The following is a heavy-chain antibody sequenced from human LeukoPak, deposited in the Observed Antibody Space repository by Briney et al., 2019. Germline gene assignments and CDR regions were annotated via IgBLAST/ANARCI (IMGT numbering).Heavy chain of an antibody. V-gene: IGHV3-11*04. CDR3: GRGHWGLDY. D-gene: IGHD7-27*01. CDR2: ISNSGRTI. Sequence: KPGGSLRLSCAASGFTFSDSYMTWIRQAPGKGLEWVSYISNSGRTIYYADSVKGRFSISRDNAESSLYLQMNSLRVEDTAVYYCGRGHWGLDYWGQGTLVTVSS. CDR1: GFTFSDSY. J-gene: IGHJ4*02.